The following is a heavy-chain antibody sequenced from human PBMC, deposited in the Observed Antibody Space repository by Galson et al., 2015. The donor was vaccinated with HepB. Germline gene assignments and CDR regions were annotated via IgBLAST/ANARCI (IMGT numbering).Heavy chain of an antibody. Sequence: ETLSLTCAVYGGSFSGYYWSWIRQPPGKGLEWIGEINHSGSTNYNPSLKSRVTISVDTSKNQFSLKLSSVTAADTAVYYCARGKNSGSHYDAFDIWGQGTMVTVSS. J-gene: IGHJ3*02. CDR2: INHSGST. CDR1: GGSFSGYY. CDR3: ARGKNSGSHYDAFDI. D-gene: IGHD1-26*01. V-gene: IGHV4-34*01.